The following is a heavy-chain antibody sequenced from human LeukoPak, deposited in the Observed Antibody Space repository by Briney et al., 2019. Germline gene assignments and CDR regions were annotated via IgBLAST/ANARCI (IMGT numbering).Heavy chain of an antibody. CDR1: GGSISSYY. D-gene: IGHD2-2*01. CDR3: ARLTRVPAAPPELDY. V-gene: IGHV4-59*08. J-gene: IGHJ4*02. CDR2: IYYSGST. Sequence: SETLSLTCTVSGGSISSYYWSWIRQPPGKGLEWLGYIYYSGSTYYNPSLKSRVTISVDTSKNQFSLKLSSVTAADTAVYYCARLTRVPAAPPELDYWGQGTLVTVSS.